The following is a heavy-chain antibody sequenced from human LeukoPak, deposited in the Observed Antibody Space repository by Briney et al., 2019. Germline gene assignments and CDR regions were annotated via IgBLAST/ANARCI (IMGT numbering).Heavy chain of an antibody. CDR2: IKQDGSEK. V-gene: IGHV3-7*02. J-gene: IGHJ6*02. Sequence: GGSLRLSCAASGFTFSSYWMSWVRQAPGKGLEWVANIKQDGSEKYYVDSVKGRFTISRDNAKNTLYLQMNSLRADDTAVYYCASRGQLLSYYYGMDVWGQGTTVTVSS. CDR3: ASRGQLLSYYYGMDV. CDR1: GFTFSSYW. D-gene: IGHD2-2*01.